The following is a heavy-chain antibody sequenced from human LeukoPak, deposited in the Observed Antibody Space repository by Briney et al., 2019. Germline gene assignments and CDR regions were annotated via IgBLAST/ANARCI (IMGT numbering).Heavy chain of an antibody. CDR1: GGSISSSSYY. CDR2: ISGSGGST. Sequence: ETLSLTCTVSGGSISSSSYYWGWIRQAPGKGLEWVSSISGSGGSTYYADSVKGRFTISRDNSKNTLYLQMNSLRAEDTAVYYCAKAPPSPGYYDSSGYYYGLNYWGQGTLVTVSS. D-gene: IGHD3-22*01. V-gene: IGHV3-23*01. J-gene: IGHJ4*02. CDR3: AKAPPSPGYYDSSGYYYGLNY.